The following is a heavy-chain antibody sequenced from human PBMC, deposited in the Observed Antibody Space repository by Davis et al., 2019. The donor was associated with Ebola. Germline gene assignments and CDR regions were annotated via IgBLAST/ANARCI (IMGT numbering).Heavy chain of an antibody. CDR3: AKLGRSSDYYGRHFDW. D-gene: IGHD2-21*02. CDR2: VYPGDSAT. V-gene: IGHV5-51*01. CDR1: GYSFTTYW. J-gene: IGHJ4*02. Sequence: PGGSLRLSCKVSGYSFTTYWIGWVRQMPGKGLEWMGTVYPGDSATRYSPSFQGHVTISAEKSSNTAYLQWSSLKASDTATYYCAKLGRSSDYYGRHFDWWGQGTRVTVSS.